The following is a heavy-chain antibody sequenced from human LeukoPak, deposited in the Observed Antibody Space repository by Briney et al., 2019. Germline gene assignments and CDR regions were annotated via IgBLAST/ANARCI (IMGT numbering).Heavy chain of an antibody. Sequence: SETLSLTCTVSGGSISTYYWSWIRQPPGKGLEWIGYIYYSGSTNYNPSLKSRVTISVDTSKNQFSLKLSSVTAADTTVYYCAREGTAGTNLNWFDPWGQGTLVTVSS. D-gene: IGHD1-1*01. CDR2: IYYSGST. V-gene: IGHV4-59*01. CDR3: AREGTAGTNLNWFDP. J-gene: IGHJ5*02. CDR1: GGSISTYY.